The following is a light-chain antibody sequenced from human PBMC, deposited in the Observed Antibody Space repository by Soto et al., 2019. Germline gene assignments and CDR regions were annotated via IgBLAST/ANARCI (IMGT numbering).Light chain of an antibody. CDR1: QSVSSN. CDR2: GAS. CDR3: HYGNSPPWT. J-gene: IGKJ1*01. Sequence: EIVMTQSPATLSVSPGERATLSCRASQSVSSNLAWYQQKPGQAPRLLISGASSRATGVPDRFSVSGSGTDFTLTIRSLEPEDFALYYCHYGNSPPWTFGQGTKVDIK. V-gene: IGKV3-20*01.